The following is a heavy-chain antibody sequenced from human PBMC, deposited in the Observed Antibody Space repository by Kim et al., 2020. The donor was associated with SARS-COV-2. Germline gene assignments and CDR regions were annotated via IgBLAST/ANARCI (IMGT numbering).Heavy chain of an antibody. CDR3: ARDTLLYYYGSGSYFPFDY. J-gene: IGHJ4*02. V-gene: IGHV1-18*01. CDR2: ISAYNGNT. Sequence: ASVKVSCKASGYTFTSYGISWVRQAPGQGLEWMGWISAYNGNTNYAQKLQGRVTMTTDTSTSTAYMELRSLRSDDTAVYYCARDTLLYYYGSGSYFPFDYWGQGTLVTVSS. D-gene: IGHD3-10*01. CDR1: GYTFTSYG.